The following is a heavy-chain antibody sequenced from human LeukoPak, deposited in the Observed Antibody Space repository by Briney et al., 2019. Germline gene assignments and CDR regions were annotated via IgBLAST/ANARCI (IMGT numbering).Heavy chain of an antibody. J-gene: IGHJ6*02. CDR3: AREVVDYSNYRYYYYGMDV. D-gene: IGHD4-11*01. CDR2: ISAYNGNT. CDR1: GYTFTSYG. Sequence: ASVKVSCRASGYTFTSYGISWVRQAPGQGLEWMGWISAYNGNTNYAQKLQGRVTMTTDTSTSTAYMEPRSLRSDDTAVYYCAREVVDYSNYRYYYYGMDVWGQGTTVTVSS. V-gene: IGHV1-18*01.